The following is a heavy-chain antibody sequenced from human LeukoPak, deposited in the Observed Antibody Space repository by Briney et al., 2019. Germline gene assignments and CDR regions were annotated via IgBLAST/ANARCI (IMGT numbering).Heavy chain of an antibody. CDR1: GYTLTELS. D-gene: IGHD1-26*01. V-gene: IGHV1-2*02. CDR2: INPNSGGT. Sequence: ASVKVSCKVSGYTLTELSMHWVRQAPGKGLEWMGWINPNSGGTNYAQRFQGRVTMTRDTSIATAYMELSNLTSDDTAVYYCARDLVGTTGGGYWGQGTLVTISS. CDR3: ARDLVGTTGGGY. J-gene: IGHJ4*01.